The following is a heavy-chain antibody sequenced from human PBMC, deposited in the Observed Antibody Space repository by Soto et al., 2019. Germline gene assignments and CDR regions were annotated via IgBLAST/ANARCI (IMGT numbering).Heavy chain of an antibody. Sequence: VGSLRLSCAASGFTFSSYAMHWVRQAPGKGLEWVAVISYDGSNKYYADSVKGRFTISRDNSKNTLYLQMNSLRAEDTAVYYCAIWSSRSSGHFSDAFDIWGQGTMVTVSS. CDR1: GFTFSSYA. V-gene: IGHV3-30-3*01. CDR3: AIWSSRSSGHFSDAFDI. CDR2: ISYDGSNK. D-gene: IGHD3-22*01. J-gene: IGHJ3*02.